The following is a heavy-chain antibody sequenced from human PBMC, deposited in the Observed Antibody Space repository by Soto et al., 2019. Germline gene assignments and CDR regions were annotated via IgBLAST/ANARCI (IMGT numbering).Heavy chain of an antibody. Sequence: GASVKVSCKGSGYTFNSYGITWVRQAPGQGLEWMGWISAHNGNTDYAQKLQGRVTVTRDTSTSTAYMELSSLRPEDTAVYYCAADVGGYIYGLARHWGPGTLVNVSS. CDR3: AADVGGYIYGLARH. V-gene: IGHV1-18*01. D-gene: IGHD4-17*01. J-gene: IGHJ4*02. CDR2: ISAHNGNT. CDR1: GYTFNSYG.